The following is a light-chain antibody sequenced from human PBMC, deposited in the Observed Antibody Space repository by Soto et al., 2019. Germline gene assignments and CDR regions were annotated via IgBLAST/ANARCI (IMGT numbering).Light chain of an antibody. J-gene: IGLJ2*01. Sequence: QSVLTQPPSVSGAPGQRVTISCTASSSNTGAGYDVHWYQHLPGTAPKLLIYVTNNRPSGVPDRFSGSKSGTSASLAITGLQAEDEADYYCQSYDSSLSGPVLFGGGTKLTVL. CDR2: VTN. CDR1: SSNTGAGYD. CDR3: QSYDSSLSGPVL. V-gene: IGLV1-40*01.